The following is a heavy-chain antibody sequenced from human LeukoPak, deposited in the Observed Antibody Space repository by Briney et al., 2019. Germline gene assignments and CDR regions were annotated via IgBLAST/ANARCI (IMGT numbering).Heavy chain of an antibody. J-gene: IGHJ4*02. Sequence: SETLSLTCTVSGGSISSYYWSWIRQPPGKGLEWIGYIYHSGSTNYNPSLKSRFTISVDTSKNQFSLKLSSVTAADTAVYYCARYGWAQYFDYWGQGTLGTLSS. CDR2: IYHSGST. CDR1: GGSISSYY. CDR3: ARYGWAQYFDY. V-gene: IGHV4-59*01. D-gene: IGHD3-10*01.